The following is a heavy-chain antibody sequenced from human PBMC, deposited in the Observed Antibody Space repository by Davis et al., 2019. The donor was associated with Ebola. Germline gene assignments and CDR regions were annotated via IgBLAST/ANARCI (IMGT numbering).Heavy chain of an antibody. CDR1: GFTFDDYA. CDR3: AKGSNGWLPIDY. Sequence: PGGSLRLSCAASGFTFDDYAMHWVRQAPGKGLEWVSGISWNSGSIGYADSVKGRFTISRDNAKNSLYLQMNSLRAEDTALYYCAKGSNGWLPIDYWGQGTLVTVSS. V-gene: IGHV3-9*01. D-gene: IGHD6-19*01. J-gene: IGHJ4*02. CDR2: ISWNSGSI.